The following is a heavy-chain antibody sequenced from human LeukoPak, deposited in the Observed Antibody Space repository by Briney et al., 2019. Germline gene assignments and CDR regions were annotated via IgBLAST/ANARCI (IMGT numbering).Heavy chain of an antibody. CDR3: ARELGGTKTGGFDI. CDR1: GFRFSYHD. D-gene: IGHD1-14*01. CDR2: IGAAGAHT. Sequence: GGSLSLSCAASGFRFSYHDMHWVRQAPGKGLEFVSSIGAAGAHTFYADSVKGRFTISRDNFQSTVYLQMDGLRPEDSAVYYCARELGGTKTGGFDIWGQGTVVTVSS. J-gene: IGHJ3*02. V-gene: IGHV3-64*02.